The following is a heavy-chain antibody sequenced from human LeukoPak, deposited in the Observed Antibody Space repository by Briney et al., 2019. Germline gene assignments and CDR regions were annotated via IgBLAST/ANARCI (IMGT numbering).Heavy chain of an antibody. Sequence: SETLSLTCTVSGGSISSYYWSWIRQPPGKGLEWIGYIYYSGSTNYNPSFKSRVTISVDTSKNQFSLKLSSVTAADTAVYYCAGGYSYGWSVYWGQGTLVTVSS. CDR1: GGSISSYY. D-gene: IGHD5-18*01. CDR2: IYYSGST. V-gene: IGHV4-59*01. J-gene: IGHJ4*02. CDR3: AGGYSYGWSVY.